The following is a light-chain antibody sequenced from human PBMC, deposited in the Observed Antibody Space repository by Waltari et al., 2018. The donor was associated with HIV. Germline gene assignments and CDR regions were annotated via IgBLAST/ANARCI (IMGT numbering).Light chain of an antibody. J-gene: IGLJ2*01. Sequence: QSALTQPASVSGSPGPSTTISCTGTSSDVGGYNYVPWYQQHPGKAPKLMIYEVINRPSGVSNRFSGSKSGNTASLTISGLQAEDEADYYCSSYTSSSTLVFGGGTKLTVL. V-gene: IGLV2-14*01. CDR1: SSDVGGYNY. CDR3: SSYTSSSTLV. CDR2: EVI.